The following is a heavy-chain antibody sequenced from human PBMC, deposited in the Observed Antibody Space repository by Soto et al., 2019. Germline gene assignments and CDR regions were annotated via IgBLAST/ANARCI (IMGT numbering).Heavy chain of an antibody. CDR3: AIEVPCSNQFDH. CDR2: FDLENGET. D-gene: IGHD6-13*01. V-gene: IGHV1-24*01. Sequence: ASVKVSCKVSGYTLTELSIHWVRQAPGDGLEWMGGFDLENGETIYAQRFQGRVTMTEESSADTPYMDLSSLRSEDAAVYYCAIEVPCSNQFDHWGQGTMVTVSS. J-gene: IGHJ4*02. CDR1: GYTLTELS.